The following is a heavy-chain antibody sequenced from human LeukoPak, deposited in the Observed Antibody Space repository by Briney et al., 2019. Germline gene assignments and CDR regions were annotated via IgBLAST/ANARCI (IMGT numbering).Heavy chain of an antibody. CDR3: ARSSDGSFYDY. CDR1: GFSLSTNGMR. V-gene: IGHV2-70*04. Sequence: SGPALVKPTQTLTLTCTFSGFSLSTNGMRASWIRQPPGKALEWLARIDLDNDKFYSTSLRTRLTIFKNTSKNQVVLTMTNMDPVDTATYYCARSSDGSFYDYWGQGTLVTVSS. J-gene: IGHJ4*02. D-gene: IGHD1-26*01. CDR2: IDLDNDK.